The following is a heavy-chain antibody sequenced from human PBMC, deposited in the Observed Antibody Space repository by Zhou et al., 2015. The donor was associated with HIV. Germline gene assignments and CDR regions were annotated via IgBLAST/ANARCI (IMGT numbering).Heavy chain of an antibody. CDR1: GFTFSTYD. V-gene: IGHV3-13*01. D-gene: IGHD3-16*01. CDR3: LGGLGY. CDR2: IGRIGDT. Sequence: EVQLVESGGGLVQPGGSLRLSCAASGFTFSTYDMHWVRQATGKGLEWVAGIGRIGDTYYPDSVKGRFTISRDNAKNSLSLQMNGLTAGDTGVYYCLGGLGYWGQGTLVTVSS. J-gene: IGHJ4*02.